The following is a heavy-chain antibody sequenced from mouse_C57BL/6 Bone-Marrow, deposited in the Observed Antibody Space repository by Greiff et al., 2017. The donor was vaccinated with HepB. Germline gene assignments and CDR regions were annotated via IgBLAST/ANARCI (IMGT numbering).Heavy chain of an antibody. CDR3: ARDVADY. D-gene: IGHD6-1*01. V-gene: IGHV7-1*01. J-gene: IGHJ2*01. Sequence: EVKVVESGGGLVQSGRSLRLSCATSGFTFSDFYMEWVRQAPGKGLEWIAASRNKANDYTTEYSASVKGRFIVSRDTSQSILYLQMNALRAEDTAIYCCARDVADYWGQGTTLTVSS. CDR2: SRNKANDYTT. CDR1: GFTFSDFY.